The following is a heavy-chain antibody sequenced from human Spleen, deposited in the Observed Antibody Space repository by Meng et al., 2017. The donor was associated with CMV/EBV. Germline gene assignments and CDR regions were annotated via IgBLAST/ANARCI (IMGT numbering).Heavy chain of an antibody. Sequence: SETLSLTCTVSGHPITTNYRSWIRQPPGKGLEWIGNIYYNESTKYNPSLRSRVNISIDASKNEFSLALNSVTAADTAIYYCARDRAATGYSYYTMDVWGQGTTVTVSS. J-gene: IGHJ6*02. CDR2: IYYNEST. V-gene: IGHV4-59*12. CDR1: GHPITTNY. CDR3: ARDRAATGYSYYTMDV. D-gene: IGHD3-10*01.